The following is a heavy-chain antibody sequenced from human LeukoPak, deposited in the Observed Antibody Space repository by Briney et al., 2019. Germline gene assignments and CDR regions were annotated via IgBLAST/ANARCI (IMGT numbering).Heavy chain of an antibody. CDR3: ARGSTSDWPLDH. CDR2: IDADNGDT. J-gene: IGHJ4*02. CDR1: GYTFNAYS. Sequence: GASVKVSCKASGYTFNAYSIHWVRQAPGQRFEWMGWIDADNGDTSYSQNLQGRITITGDTSARTVYMELTSLRSADTAAYYCARGSTSDWPLDHWGQGTLLTISP. D-gene: IGHD6-19*01. V-gene: IGHV1-3*01.